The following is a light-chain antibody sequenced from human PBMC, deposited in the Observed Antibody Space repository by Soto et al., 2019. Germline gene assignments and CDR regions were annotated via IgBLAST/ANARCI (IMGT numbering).Light chain of an antibody. Sequence: NFMLTQPHSVSESPGKTVTISCTRSSGSIAINYVQWYQQRPGSAPTTVIYEDNQRPSGVPDQFSGSIDSSSNSASLTISGLKTEDEADYYCQSYDSSNHVVFGGGTKLTVL. CDR2: EDN. CDR1: SGSIAINY. V-gene: IGLV6-57*04. J-gene: IGLJ2*01. CDR3: QSYDSSNHVV.